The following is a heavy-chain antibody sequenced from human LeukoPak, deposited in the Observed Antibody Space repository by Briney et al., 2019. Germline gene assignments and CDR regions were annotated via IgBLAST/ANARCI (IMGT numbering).Heavy chain of an antibody. J-gene: IGHJ5*02. Sequence: SETLSLTCTVSGGSISSSSYYWGWIRQPPGKGLEWIGSIYYSGSTYYNPSLKSRVTISVDTSKNQFSLKLSSVTAADTAVYYCARGEATSLIVVVPAAYFWFDPWGQGTLVTVSS. D-gene: IGHD2-2*01. CDR3: ARGEATSLIVVVPAAYFWFDP. CDR1: GGSISSSSYY. CDR2: IYYSGST. V-gene: IGHV4-39*07.